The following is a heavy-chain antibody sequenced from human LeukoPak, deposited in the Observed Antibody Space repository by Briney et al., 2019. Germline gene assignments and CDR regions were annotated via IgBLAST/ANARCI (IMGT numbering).Heavy chain of an antibody. Sequence: QTGGSLRLSCAASGFSFSTYGMHWVRQAPGKGLEWVAVISYDGSNKHYADSVKGRFTISRDNSKNTLYLQMSSLRAEDTAVYYCAKVRGATATLFDDWGQGTLVTVSS. CDR2: ISYDGSNK. V-gene: IGHV3-30*18. CDR1: GFSFSTYG. J-gene: IGHJ4*02. CDR3: AKVRGATATLFDD. D-gene: IGHD2-15*01.